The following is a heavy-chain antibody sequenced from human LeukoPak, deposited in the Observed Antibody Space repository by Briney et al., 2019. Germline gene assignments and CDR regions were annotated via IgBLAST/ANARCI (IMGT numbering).Heavy chain of an antibody. CDR2: IPYDGSFK. CDR1: GFTFSSYG. CDR3: AKDHASGPF. V-gene: IGHV3-30*02. Sequence: GGSLRLSCAASGFTFSSYGMHWVRQAPGKGLEWVAFIPYDGSFKKYSDSVRGRFTISRDNSKNTLYLQMNSLRSEDTAVYYCAKDHASGPFWGQGTLVTVSS. J-gene: IGHJ4*02.